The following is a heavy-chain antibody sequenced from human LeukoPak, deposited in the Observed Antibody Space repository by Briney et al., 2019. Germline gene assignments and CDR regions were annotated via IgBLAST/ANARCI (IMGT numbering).Heavy chain of an antibody. D-gene: IGHD5-18*01. V-gene: IGHV1-2*02. CDR3: TRAGGGYSSGWGAFDI. CDR2: INPDSGGT. J-gene: IGHJ3*02. Sequence: ASVNVSCKASGYTFTGYYIHWVRQAPGQGLEWMGWINPDSGGTSSAQKFQGRVTMTRDTSISTAYMELNRLRSDDTAVYYCTRAGGGYSSGWGAFDIWGQGTMVTVS. CDR1: GYTFTGYY.